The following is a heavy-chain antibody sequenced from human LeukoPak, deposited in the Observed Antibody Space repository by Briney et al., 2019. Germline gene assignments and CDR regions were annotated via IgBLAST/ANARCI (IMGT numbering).Heavy chain of an antibody. V-gene: IGHV4-4*07. CDR3: AREVGRIIVVVTATRGGGFDP. Sequence: PSETLSLTCTVSGGSISSYYWSWIRQPAGKGLEWIGRIYTSGSTNYNPSLKSRVTMSVDTSKNQFSLKLSSVTAADTAVYYCAREVGRIIVVVTATRGGGFDPWGQGTLVTVSS. CDR1: GGSISSYY. CDR2: IYTSGST. D-gene: IGHD2-21*02. J-gene: IGHJ5*02.